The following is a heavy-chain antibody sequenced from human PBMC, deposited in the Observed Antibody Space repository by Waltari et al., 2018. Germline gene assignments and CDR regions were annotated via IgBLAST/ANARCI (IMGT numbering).Heavy chain of an antibody. J-gene: IGHJ5*02. D-gene: IGHD6-25*01. CDR1: GGSISSGSYY. V-gene: IGHV4-61*02. Sequence: QVQLQESCPGLVKPSQTLSLTCTVSGGSISSGSYYWSWIRQSAGKGLEWIGRMYTSGSANYSPSLKSRVTISVDTSKNQFSLKLSSVTAADTAVYYCAREGIYSSATDARFDPWGQGTLVTVSS. CDR2: MYTSGSA. CDR3: AREGIYSSATDARFDP.